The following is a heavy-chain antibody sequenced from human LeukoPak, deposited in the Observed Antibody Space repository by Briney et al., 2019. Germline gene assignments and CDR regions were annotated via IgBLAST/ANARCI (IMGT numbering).Heavy chain of an antibody. Sequence: GGSLRLSCAASGFTFSSYAMSWVRQAPGKGLEWVSAISGSGGSTYYADSVKGRFTISRDNSKNTLYLQMNSLRAEDTAVYYCAKANYYDSRGYYRHRDYWGQGTLVTVSS. CDR3: AKANYYDSRGYYRHRDY. V-gene: IGHV3-23*01. CDR2: ISGSGGST. J-gene: IGHJ4*02. D-gene: IGHD3-22*01. CDR1: GFTFSSYA.